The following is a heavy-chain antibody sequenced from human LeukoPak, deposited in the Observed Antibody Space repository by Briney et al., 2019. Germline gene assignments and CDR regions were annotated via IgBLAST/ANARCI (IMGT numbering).Heavy chain of an antibody. Sequence: GGSLRLSCAVSGFTFTDTYMTWIRQAPGKGLESLSYISPSGTDISYADSVKGRFTISRDNAKNSLYLQMNSLRAEDTAVYYCTRDPRHLDYWGQGTLVTVSS. J-gene: IGHJ4*02. CDR3: TRDPRHLDY. CDR1: GFTFTDTY. CDR2: ISPSGTDI. V-gene: IGHV3-11*01.